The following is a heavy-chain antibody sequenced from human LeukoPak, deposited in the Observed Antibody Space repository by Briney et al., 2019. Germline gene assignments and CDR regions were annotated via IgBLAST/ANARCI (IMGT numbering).Heavy chain of an antibody. V-gene: IGHV1-2*02. CDR2: ISPNSGGT. CDR1: GYTFTGYY. D-gene: IGHD6-19*01. Sequence: ASVKVSCKASGYTFTGYYMHWVRQAPGQGLEWMGWISPNSGGTNYAQKFQGRVTMTRDTSISTAYMELSRLRSDDTAVYYCARDGYSSGYGDYWGQGTLVTVSS. J-gene: IGHJ4*02. CDR3: ARDGYSSGYGDY.